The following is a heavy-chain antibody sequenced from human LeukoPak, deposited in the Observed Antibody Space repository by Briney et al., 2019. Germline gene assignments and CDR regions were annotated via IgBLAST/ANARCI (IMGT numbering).Heavy chain of an antibody. V-gene: IGHV4-59*08. CDR2: IYYRGST. Sequence: SETLSLTCTVSGGSISSYYWSWIRQPPGKGLEWIGYIYYRGSTNYNPSLKSRVTISVDTSKNQFSLKLSSVTAADTAEYYCARHKGRDYGDLHFDYWGQGTLVTVSS. J-gene: IGHJ4*02. CDR1: GGSISSYY. CDR3: ARHKGRDYGDLHFDY. D-gene: IGHD4-17*01.